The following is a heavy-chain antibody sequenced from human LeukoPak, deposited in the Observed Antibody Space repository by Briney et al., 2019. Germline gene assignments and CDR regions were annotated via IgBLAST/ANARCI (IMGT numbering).Heavy chain of an antibody. Sequence: GASVKVSCKASGYTFTSYGISWVRQAPGQGLEWMGWSSAYNGNTNYAQKLQGRVTMTTDTSTSTAYMELRSLRSDDTAVYYCARLHYDFWSGYKGAFDIWGQGTMVTVSS. D-gene: IGHD3-3*01. CDR3: ARLHYDFWSGYKGAFDI. V-gene: IGHV1-18*01. CDR1: GYTFTSYG. CDR2: SSAYNGNT. J-gene: IGHJ3*02.